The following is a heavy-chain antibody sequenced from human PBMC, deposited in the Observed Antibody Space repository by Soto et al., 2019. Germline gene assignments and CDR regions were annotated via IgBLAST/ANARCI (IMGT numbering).Heavy chain of an antibody. D-gene: IGHD4-17*01. CDR1: GGSISSYY. J-gene: IGHJ4*02. CDR2: IYYSGST. CDR3: ASHYGDYGNFDY. V-gene: IGHV4-59*01. Sequence: SETLSLTCTVSGGSISSYYWSWIRQPPGKGLEWIGYIYYSGSTNYNPSLKSRVTISVDTSKNQFSLKLSSVTAADTAVYYCASHYGDYGNFDYWGQGTLVTVSS.